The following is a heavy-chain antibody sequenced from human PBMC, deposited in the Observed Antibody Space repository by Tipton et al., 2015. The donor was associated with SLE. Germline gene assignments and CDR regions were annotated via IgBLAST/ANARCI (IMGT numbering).Heavy chain of an antibody. J-gene: IGHJ3*01. CDR1: GFTFSNYW. CDR2: IKQDGSEK. CDR3: ERRWDAFDV. Sequence: SLRLSCAGSGFTFSNYWMSWVRQAPGKGLEWVADIKQDGSEKLYVDSVKDRFLISRDNALHSLYLQMNRLRVDDTARYFCERRWDAFDVWGQGTTVTVSS. V-gene: IGHV3-7*01.